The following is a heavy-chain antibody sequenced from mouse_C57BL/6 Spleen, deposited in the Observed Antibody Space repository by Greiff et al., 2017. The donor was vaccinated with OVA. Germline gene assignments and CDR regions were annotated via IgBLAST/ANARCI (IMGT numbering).Heavy chain of an antibody. Sequence: EVKLQESGPGLVKPSQSLSLTCSVTGYSITSGYYWNWIRQFPGNKLEWMGYISYDGSNNYNPSLKNRISITRDTSKNQFFLKLNSVTTEDTATYYCAREILGGWYFDVWGTGTTVTVSS. CDR1: GYSITSGYY. D-gene: IGHD3-3*01. V-gene: IGHV3-6*01. CDR2: ISYDGSN. J-gene: IGHJ1*03. CDR3: AREILGGWYFDV.